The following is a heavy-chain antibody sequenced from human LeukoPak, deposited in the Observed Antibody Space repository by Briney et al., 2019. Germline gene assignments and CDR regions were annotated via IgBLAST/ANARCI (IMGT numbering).Heavy chain of an antibody. D-gene: IGHD3-22*01. V-gene: IGHV3-30-3*01. J-gene: IGHJ5*02. CDR2: ISYDGSNK. Sequence: GGCLRLSCAASEFTFSSYEMNWVRQAPGKGLEGVAVISYDGSNKYYADSVKGRFTISRDNSKNTLYLQMNSLRAEDTAVYYCARDSDSSGPNWFDPWGQGTLVTVSS. CDR3: ARDSDSSGPNWFDP. CDR1: EFTFSSYE.